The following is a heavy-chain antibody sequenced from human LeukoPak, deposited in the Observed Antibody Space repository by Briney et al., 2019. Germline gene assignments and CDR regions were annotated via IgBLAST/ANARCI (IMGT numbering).Heavy chain of an antibody. CDR2: IGTAGDP. V-gene: IGHV3-13*05. CDR1: GFTFSSYD. J-gene: IGHJ3*02. CDR3: ARATGGAAFDI. D-gene: IGHD3-10*01. Sequence: GGSLRLSCAASGFTFSSYDMHWVRQATGKGLEWVSAIGTAGDPYYPGSAKGRFTISRENAKNSLYLQMNSLRAGDTAVYYCARATGGAAFDIWGQGTMVTVSS.